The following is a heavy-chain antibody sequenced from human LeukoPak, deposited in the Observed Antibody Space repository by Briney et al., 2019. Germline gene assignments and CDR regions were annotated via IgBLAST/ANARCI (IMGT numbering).Heavy chain of an antibody. Sequence: ASVKVSCKASGYTFTGYYMHWVRQAPGQGLEWMGLINPTSGDTNSAQKFQGRVTLSTDESTSTGYMELSSLRFDDTAVYYCARVPYCNKAGCYPGFWFAPWGQGTLVTVSS. CDR3: ARVPYCNKAGCYPGFWFAP. J-gene: IGHJ5*02. D-gene: IGHD2/OR15-2a*01. V-gene: IGHV1-2*02. CDR2: INPTSGDT. CDR1: GYTFTGYY.